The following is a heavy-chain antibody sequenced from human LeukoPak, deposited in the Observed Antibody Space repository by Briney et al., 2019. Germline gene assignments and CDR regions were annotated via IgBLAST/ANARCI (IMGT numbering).Heavy chain of an antibody. D-gene: IGHD6-19*01. J-gene: IGHJ4*02. CDR3: AKPLYSSGFYYFDY. V-gene: IGHV3-48*02. Sequence: PGGSLRLSCAASGFTFSSYSMNWVRQAPGKGLEWVSSISSSSSTIYYADSVKGRFTISRDNAKNSLYLQMNSLRDEDTAVYYCAKPLYSSGFYYFDYWGQGTLVTVSS. CDR1: GFTFSSYS. CDR2: ISSSSSTI.